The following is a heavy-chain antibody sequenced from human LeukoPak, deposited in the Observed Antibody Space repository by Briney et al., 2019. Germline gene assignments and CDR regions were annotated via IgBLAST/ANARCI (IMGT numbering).Heavy chain of an antibody. CDR2: IKQDGSEK. CDR1: GFTFNSYW. CDR3: ARGSAYYYYYMDV. Sequence: GGSLRLSCAAPGFTFNSYWMSWVRQAPGKGLEWVANIKQDGSEKYYVDSVKGRFTISRDNAKNSLYLQMNSLRAEDTAVYYCARGSAYYYYYMDVWGKGTTVTVSS. J-gene: IGHJ6*03. V-gene: IGHV3-7*01.